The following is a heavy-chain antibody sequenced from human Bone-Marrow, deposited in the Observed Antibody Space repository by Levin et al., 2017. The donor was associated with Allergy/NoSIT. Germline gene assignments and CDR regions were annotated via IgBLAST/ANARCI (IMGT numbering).Heavy chain of an antibody. CDR1: GFTFSGFG. J-gene: IGHJ4*02. CDR3: ARGRGADYGGNSGHFDY. CDR2: IWYDGGDK. Sequence: GGSLRLSCAASGFTFSGFGMHWVRQAPGKGLEWVAVIWYDGGDKYYAASVKGRFTISRDNSKNTLYLQMNSLRAEDTAVYYCARGRGADYGGNSGHFDYWGQGTPVTVSS. V-gene: IGHV3-33*01. D-gene: IGHD4-23*01.